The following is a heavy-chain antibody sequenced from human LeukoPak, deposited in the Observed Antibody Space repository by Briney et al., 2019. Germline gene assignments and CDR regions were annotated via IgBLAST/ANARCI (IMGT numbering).Heavy chain of an antibody. Sequence: GGYLRLSCKGSGYSFTSYWIGWVRQMPGKGLEWMGIIYPGDSDTRYSPSFQGQVTISADKSISTAYLQWSSLKASDTAMYYCARTVEMATIVGYFDYWGQGTLVTVSS. CDR3: ARTVEMATIVGYFDY. D-gene: IGHD5-24*01. CDR1: GYSFTSYW. J-gene: IGHJ4*02. CDR2: IYPGDSDT. V-gene: IGHV5-51*01.